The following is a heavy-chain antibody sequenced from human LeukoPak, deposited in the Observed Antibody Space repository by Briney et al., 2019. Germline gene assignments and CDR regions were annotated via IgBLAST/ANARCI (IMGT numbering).Heavy chain of an antibody. V-gene: IGHV3-30*14. Sequence: GGSLRLSCAASGFTFSSYAMHWVRQAPGKGLEWVAVISYDGSNKYYADSVKGRFTISREDAKNSLYLQMNSLTDGDAAVYYCARAIYGGNVRGWYFDLWGRGTLVTVSS. D-gene: IGHD4-23*01. CDR1: GFTFSSYA. J-gene: IGHJ2*01. CDR2: ISYDGSNK. CDR3: ARAIYGGNVRGWYFDL.